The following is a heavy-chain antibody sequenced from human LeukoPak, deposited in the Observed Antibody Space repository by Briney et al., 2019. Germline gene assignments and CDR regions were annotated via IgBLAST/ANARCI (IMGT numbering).Heavy chain of an antibody. CDR2: IYHSGST. CDR1: GDSISSSYW. V-gene: IGHV4-4*02. Sequence: PSETLSLTCTVSGDSISSSYWWSWARQPPGRGLEWIGEIYHSGSTNYNPSLKSRVTISVDTSENQFSLKLSSVTAADTAVCYCARVGSDYWGQGTLVTVSS. D-gene: IGHD2-15*01. CDR3: ARVGSDY. J-gene: IGHJ4*02.